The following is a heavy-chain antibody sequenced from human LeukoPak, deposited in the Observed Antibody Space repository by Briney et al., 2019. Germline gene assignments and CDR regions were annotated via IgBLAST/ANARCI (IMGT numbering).Heavy chain of an antibody. Sequence: ASVTVSCKASGYTFTGYYMHWVRQAPGQGLEWMGWINPNSGGTNYAQKFQGRVTMTRDTSISTAYMELSRLRSEHTAVYYCAREAYGSRTYGMDVWGQGTTVTVSS. D-gene: IGHD6-13*01. J-gene: IGHJ6*02. CDR3: AREAYGSRTYGMDV. CDR1: GYTFTGYY. V-gene: IGHV1-2*02. CDR2: INPNSGGT.